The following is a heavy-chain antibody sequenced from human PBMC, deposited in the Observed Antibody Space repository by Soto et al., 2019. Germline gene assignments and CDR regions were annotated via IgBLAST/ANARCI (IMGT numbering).Heavy chain of an antibody. J-gene: IGHJ4*02. Sequence: QVQLVQSGAEVKKPGSSVKVSCKASGGTFSSYAISWVRQAPGQGLEWMGGIIPIFGTANYAQKFQGRVTITADESTSTAYMELSSLRSEDTAVYYCARDKDIAVAGTGGYYFDYWGQGTLVTVSS. D-gene: IGHD6-19*01. CDR3: ARDKDIAVAGTGGYYFDY. V-gene: IGHV1-69*01. CDR2: IIPIFGTA. CDR1: GGTFSSYA.